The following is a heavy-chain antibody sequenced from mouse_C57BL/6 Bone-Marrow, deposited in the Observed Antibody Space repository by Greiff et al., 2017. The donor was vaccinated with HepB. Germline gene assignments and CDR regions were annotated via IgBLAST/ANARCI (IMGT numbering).Heavy chain of an antibody. CDR3: ASHSNYYAMDY. Sequence: EVKVVESGGGLVQPGGSLSLSCAASGFTFTDYYMSWVRQPPGKALEWLGFIRNKANGYTTEYSASVKGRFTISRDNSQSILYLQMNALRAEDSATYYCASHSNYYAMDYWGQGTSVTVSS. V-gene: IGHV7-3*01. D-gene: IGHD2-5*01. CDR1: GFTFTDYY. CDR2: IRNKANGYTT. J-gene: IGHJ4*01.